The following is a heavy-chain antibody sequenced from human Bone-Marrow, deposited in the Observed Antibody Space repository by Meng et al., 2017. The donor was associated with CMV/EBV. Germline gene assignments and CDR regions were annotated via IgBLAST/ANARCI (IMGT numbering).Heavy chain of an antibody. V-gene: IGHV3-11*01. CDR2: ISDSGHTI. CDR3: ARDLRSGYRYGSYYYYYGMDV. Sequence: GESLKISCAASGFSFSDYYMNWIRQAPGKGLEWVSYISDSGHTIYYADSVKGRFTISRDNAKNSLYLQTNNLRAEDTAVYFCARDLRSGYRYGSYYYYYGMDVWGQGTTVTFSS. CDR1: GFSFSDYY. D-gene: IGHD5-18*01. J-gene: IGHJ6*02.